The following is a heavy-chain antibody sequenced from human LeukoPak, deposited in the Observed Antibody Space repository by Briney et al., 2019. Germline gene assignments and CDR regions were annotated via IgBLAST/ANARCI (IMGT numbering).Heavy chain of an antibody. CDR3: AKVVGIFGVVTYFDY. CDR1: GFTFSSYA. J-gene: IGHJ4*02. Sequence: GGSLRLSCAASGFTFSSYAMSWVRQAPGKGLEWVSAISGSGGSTYYADSVKGRFTISRDNSKNTLYLQMNSLRAEDTAVYYRAKVVGIFGVVTYFDYWGQGTLVTVSS. D-gene: IGHD3-3*01. CDR2: ISGSGGST. V-gene: IGHV3-23*01.